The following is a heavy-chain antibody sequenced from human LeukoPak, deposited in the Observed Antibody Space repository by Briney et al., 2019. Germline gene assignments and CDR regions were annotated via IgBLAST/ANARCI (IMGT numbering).Heavy chain of an antibody. Sequence: ASVKVSCKASGYTFTSYGISWVRQAPGQGLEWMGWISAYNGNTNYAQKLQGRVTMTTDTSTSTAYMELRSLRSDDTVVYYCARAPYDFWSGHLDYWGQGTLVTVSS. V-gene: IGHV1-18*01. CDR1: GYTFTSYG. CDR3: ARAPYDFWSGHLDY. J-gene: IGHJ4*02. CDR2: ISAYNGNT. D-gene: IGHD3-3*01.